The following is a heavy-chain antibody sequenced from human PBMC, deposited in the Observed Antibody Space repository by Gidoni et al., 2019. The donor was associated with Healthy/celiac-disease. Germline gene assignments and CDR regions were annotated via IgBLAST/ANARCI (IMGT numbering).Heavy chain of an antibody. CDR3: AKVAIGSGWLLGY. CDR1: GFTFSSYA. D-gene: IGHD6-19*01. J-gene: IGHJ4*02. V-gene: IGHV3-23*01. Sequence: EVQLLESGGGLVQPGGSLRRSCAASGFTFSSYAMSWVRPAPGKVLEWVSSISGSGGSTYYADSVKGRFTSSRDNSKNTLYLQMNSLRAEDTAVYYCAKVAIGSGWLLGYWGQGTLVTVSS. CDR2: ISGSGGST.